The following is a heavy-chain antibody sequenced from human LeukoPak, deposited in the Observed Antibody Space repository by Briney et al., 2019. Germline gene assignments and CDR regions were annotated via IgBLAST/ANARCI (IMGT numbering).Heavy chain of an antibody. CDR2: IGYDGSNK. D-gene: IGHD3-10*01. CDR3: SCDGAYGSGSSPHYYYYMDV. CDR1: GFTFRSHG. J-gene: IGHJ6*03. Sequence: GGSLRLSCAASGFTFRSHGMHWVRQAPGKGLEWVTFIGYDGSNKYYADSVKGRFTISRDNSKNTLYLEMNSLRVEDTAVYYCSCDGAYGSGSSPHYYYYMDVWGKGTTVTASS. V-gene: IGHV3-30*02.